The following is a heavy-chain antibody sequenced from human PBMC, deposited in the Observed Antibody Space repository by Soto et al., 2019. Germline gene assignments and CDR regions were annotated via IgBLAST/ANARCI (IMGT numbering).Heavy chain of an antibody. J-gene: IGHJ3*02. D-gene: IGHD3-10*01. V-gene: IGHV1-69*04. CDR1: GGTFSSDA. Sequence: QVQLVQSGAEVKKPGSSVKVSCKASGGTFSSDAIAWVRQAPGQGLEWMGRIIPVFGIINYAQEFQGRVTLTADTSTITAYMELSSLRSEDTAVYYCARAGEDVNDAFDIWGQGTVVTVSS. CDR2: IIPVFGII. CDR3: ARAGEDVNDAFDI.